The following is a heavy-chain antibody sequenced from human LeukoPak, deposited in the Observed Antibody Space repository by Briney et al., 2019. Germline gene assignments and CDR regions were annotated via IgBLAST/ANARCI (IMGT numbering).Heavy chain of an antibody. CDR1: GFTFSSYA. J-gene: IGHJ6*02. V-gene: IGHV3-30*04. Sequence: GRSLRLSCAASGFTFSSYAMHWVRQAPGKGLEWVAVISYDGSNKYYADSVKGRFTISRDNAKNSLYLQMNSLRAEDTAVYYCARDRYSSSWYLSYYYGMDVWGQGTTVTVSS. D-gene: IGHD6-13*01. CDR2: ISYDGSNK. CDR3: ARDRYSSSWYLSYYYGMDV.